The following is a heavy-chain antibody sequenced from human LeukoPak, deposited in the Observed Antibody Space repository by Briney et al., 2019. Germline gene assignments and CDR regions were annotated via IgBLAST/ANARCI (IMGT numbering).Heavy chain of an antibody. Sequence: GSLRLSCAAAGFTFSSYDMHWVRQVPGKGLEGGAGMDYDGRNKYYADSVKGRFTFSRDNSKNTLYLQINSLRAEDTAVFYCARKVLVPAATGADAFDVWGRGTMVIVSS. V-gene: IGHV3-33*01. CDR2: MDYDGRNK. CDR3: ARKVLVPAATGADAFDV. D-gene: IGHD2-2*01. CDR1: GFTFSSYD. J-gene: IGHJ3*01.